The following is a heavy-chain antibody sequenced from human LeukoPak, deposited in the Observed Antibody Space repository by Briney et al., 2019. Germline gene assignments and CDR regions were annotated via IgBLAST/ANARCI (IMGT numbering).Heavy chain of an antibody. J-gene: IGHJ4*02. CDR3: ARDPVEWEQLLDY. CDR1: GFTFSSNW. D-gene: IGHD1-26*01. V-gene: IGHV3-7*01. Sequence: GGSLRLSCAASGFTFSSNWMGWVRQAPGKRPEWVANMNKDGSEKYYADSVKGRFTISRDNARNSVYLQMNSLRVEDTAVYYCARDPVEWEQLLDYWGQGTLVTVSS. CDR2: MNKDGSEK.